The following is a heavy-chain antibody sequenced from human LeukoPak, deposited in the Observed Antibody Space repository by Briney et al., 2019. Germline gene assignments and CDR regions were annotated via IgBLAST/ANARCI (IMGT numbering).Heavy chain of an antibody. CDR2: IYSGGST. CDR1: GFTVSSNY. J-gene: IGHJ3*02. CDR3: ARDGDGYSSSWYEDAFDI. Sequence: GGSLRLSCAASGFTVSSNYMSWVRQAPWKGLEWVSFIYSGGSTYYADSVKGRFTISRDNSKNTLYLQMNSLRAEDTAVYYCARDGDGYSSSWYEDAFDIWGQGTMVTVSS. D-gene: IGHD6-13*01. V-gene: IGHV3-66*01.